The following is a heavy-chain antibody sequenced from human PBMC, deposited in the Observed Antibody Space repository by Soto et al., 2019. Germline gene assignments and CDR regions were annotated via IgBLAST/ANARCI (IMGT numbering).Heavy chain of an antibody. CDR3: AKDYCSSTSCPNHYYYYYGMDV. CDR2: ISYDGSNK. V-gene: IGHV3-30*18. J-gene: IGHJ6*02. Sequence: GGSLRLSCAASGFTFSSYGMHWVRQAPGKGLEWVAVISYDGSNKYYADSVKGRFTISRDNSKNTLYLQMNSLRAEDTAVYYCAKDYCSSTSCPNHYYYYYGMDVWGQGTTVTVSS. D-gene: IGHD2-2*01. CDR1: GFTFSSYG.